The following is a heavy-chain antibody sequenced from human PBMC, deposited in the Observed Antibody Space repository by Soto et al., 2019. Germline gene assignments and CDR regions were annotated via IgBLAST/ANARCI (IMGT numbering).Heavy chain of an antibody. D-gene: IGHD6-6*01. V-gene: IGHV5-51*01. J-gene: IGHJ6*02. Sequence: GASLKISCKGGGYRFSIYWIGSVRQMPAKGLEWMGIIYPEDSNTTYSPAFQGQVSISADKSISTAYLQWSSPKASDTAMYYCARLEYSSSSGGPMDVWGQGTTVTVSS. CDR2: IYPEDSNT. CDR1: GYRFSIYW. CDR3: ARLEYSSSSGGPMDV.